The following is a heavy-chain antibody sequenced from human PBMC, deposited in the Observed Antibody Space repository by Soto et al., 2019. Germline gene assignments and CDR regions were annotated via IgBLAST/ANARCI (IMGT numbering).Heavy chain of an antibody. CDR3: ATDDYGIFPY. CDR1: GYPFTTYY. CDR2: IDPRSGGT. D-gene: IGHD3-10*01. Sequence: HVQLVQSGTEVKKPGASVRVSCMVSGYPFTTYYIHWVRQAPGQGLEWMGWIDPRSGGTVYEQKFQGRVTMTRDTSISTVYMDLSGLTSDDTALYYCATDDYGIFPYWGQGSLVTVSP. V-gene: IGHV1-2*02. J-gene: IGHJ4*02.